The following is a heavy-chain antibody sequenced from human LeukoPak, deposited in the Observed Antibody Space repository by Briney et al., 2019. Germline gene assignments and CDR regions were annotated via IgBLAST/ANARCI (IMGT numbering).Heavy chain of an antibody. CDR1: GFTFTEYG. CDR3: TTFNM. Sequence: PGRSLRLSCAASGFTFTEYGIHWVRQAPGKGLEWVAVISYDGGNKNYADSVKGRFTISRDNSKNTLYLQMDSLRVDDTALYSCTTFNMWGLGTMVTVSS. J-gene: IGHJ3*02. V-gene: IGHV3-30*03. CDR2: ISYDGGNK.